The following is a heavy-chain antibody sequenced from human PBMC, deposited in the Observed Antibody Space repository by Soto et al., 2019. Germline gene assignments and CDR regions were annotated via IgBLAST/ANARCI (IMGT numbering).Heavy chain of an antibody. J-gene: IGHJ5*01. CDR3: ARDPSEGRVGNWFES. CDR1: GFTFSRYG. Sequence: GSLRLSCAASGFTFSRYGMNWLRQAPGKGLEWVASISSSTSYVYYADSVKGRFSTSRDNAKNILYLEMYGLRTEDTAVYYCARDPSEGRVGNWFESWGQGTLVTVSS. D-gene: IGHD2-2*01. CDR2: ISSSTSYV. V-gene: IGHV3-21*06.